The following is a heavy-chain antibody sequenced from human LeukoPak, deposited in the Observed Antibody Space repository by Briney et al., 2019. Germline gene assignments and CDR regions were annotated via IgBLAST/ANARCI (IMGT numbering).Heavy chain of an antibody. CDR1: GGSISSSSYY. D-gene: IGHD3-22*01. J-gene: IGHJ3*02. CDR3: ATGSALLDYYDSSGYSHGAFDI. V-gene: IGHV4-39*07. CDR2: IYYSGST. Sequence: PSETLSLTCTVSGGSISSSSYYWGWIRQPPGKGLEWIGSIYYSGSTYYNPSLKSRVTISVDTSKNQFSLKLSSVTAADTAVYYCATGSALLDYYDSSGYSHGAFDIWGQGTMVTVSS.